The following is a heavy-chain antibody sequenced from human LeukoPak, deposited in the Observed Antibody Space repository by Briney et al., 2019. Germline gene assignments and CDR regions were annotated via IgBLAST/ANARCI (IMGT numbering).Heavy chain of an antibody. Sequence: GASVKVSCKASGGTFNTYAITWVRQAPGQGLEWMGRIIPILDVADSAQKFQDRVTISADRSTSTVYMELSSLRSEDTAIYYCARFPVRGYTYGSVIHHMDGWGQGTTVTVSS. CDR1: GGTFNTYA. J-gene: IGHJ6*02. V-gene: IGHV1-69*04. CDR2: IIPILDVA. D-gene: IGHD5-18*01. CDR3: ARFPVRGYTYGSVIHHMDG.